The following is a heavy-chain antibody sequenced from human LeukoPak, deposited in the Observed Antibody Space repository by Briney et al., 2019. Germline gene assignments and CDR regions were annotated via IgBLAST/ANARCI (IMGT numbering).Heavy chain of an antibody. V-gene: IGHV7-4-1*02. Sequence: ASVKVSCKASGYTFTSYAMNWVRQAPGQGLEWMGWINTNTGNPTYAQGFTGRFVFSLDTSVSTAYLQISSLKAEDTAVYYCARGTYYYGSGSYYPPRYWWFDPWGQGTLVTVSS. CDR1: GYTFTSYA. J-gene: IGHJ5*02. CDR2: INTNTGNP. D-gene: IGHD3-10*01. CDR3: ARGTYYYGSGSYYPPRYWWFDP.